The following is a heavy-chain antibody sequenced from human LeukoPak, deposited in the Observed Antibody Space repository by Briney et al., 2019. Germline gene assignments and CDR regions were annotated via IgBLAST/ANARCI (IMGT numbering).Heavy chain of an antibody. CDR3: ARHLYDYVWGSYGPSAFDY. D-gene: IGHD3-16*01. Sequence: SETLSLTCTVSGGSISSYYWSWIRQPPGKGLEWIGYIYYSGRTNYNPSLKSRVTISVDTSKNQFSLKLSSVTAADTAVYYCARHLYDYVWGSYGPSAFDYWGQGTLVTVSS. CDR2: IYYSGRT. J-gene: IGHJ4*02. V-gene: IGHV4-59*08. CDR1: GGSISSYY.